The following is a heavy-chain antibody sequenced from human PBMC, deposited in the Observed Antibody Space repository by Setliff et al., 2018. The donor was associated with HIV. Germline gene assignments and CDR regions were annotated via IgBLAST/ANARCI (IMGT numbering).Heavy chain of an antibody. CDR1: GFTFSSYS. CDR2: ISSSSSYI. CDR3: AKDHATSSWFTALLDY. V-gene: IGHV3-21*04. D-gene: IGHD6-13*01. Sequence: PGGSLRLSCAASGFTFSSYSMNWVRQAPGKGLEWVSSISSSSSYIYYADSVKGRFTIFRDNSKDTLFLQMKSLRTEDTAVYYCAKDHATSSWFTALLDYWGQGALVTVSS. J-gene: IGHJ4*02.